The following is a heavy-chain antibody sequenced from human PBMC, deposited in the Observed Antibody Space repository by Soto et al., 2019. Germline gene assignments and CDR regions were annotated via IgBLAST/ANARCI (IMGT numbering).Heavy chain of an antibody. CDR1: GYTFTSYA. CDR2: INAGNGNT. D-gene: IGHD3-10*01. Sequence: ASVKVSCKASGYTFTSYAMHWVRQAPGQRLEWMGWINAGNGNTKYSQKFQGRATITRDTSASTAYMELSSLRSEDTAVYYCARDRLLWFRESPPTYYYYGMDVWGQGTTVTVSS. J-gene: IGHJ6*02. CDR3: ARDRLLWFRESPPTYYYYGMDV. V-gene: IGHV1-3*01.